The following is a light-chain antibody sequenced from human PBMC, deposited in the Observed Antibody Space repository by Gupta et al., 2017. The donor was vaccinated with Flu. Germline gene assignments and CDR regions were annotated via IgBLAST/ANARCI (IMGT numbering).Light chain of an antibody. J-gene: IGKJ1*01. CDR2: ATS. CDR3: HQYGNSPST. V-gene: IGKV3-20*01. CDR1: QSVSSIF. Sequence: EIVLTQSPGNLSLSPGERATLSCRASQSVSSIFFGWYQQKPGQAPRLVMHATSSRATGIPDRFSGSGSGTDFTLTISRLEPEDFAVYYCHQYGNSPSTFGQGTKVEIK.